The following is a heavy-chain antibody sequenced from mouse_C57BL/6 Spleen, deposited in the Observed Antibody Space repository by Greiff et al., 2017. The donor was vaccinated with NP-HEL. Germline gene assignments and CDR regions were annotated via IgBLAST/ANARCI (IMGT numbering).Heavy chain of an antibody. CDR3: ARVSHWYFDV. V-gene: IGHV5-9*01. CDR2: ISGGGGNT. CDR1: GFTFSSYT. Sequence: EVKLVESGGGLVKPGGSLKLSCAASGFTFSSYTMSWVRQTPEKRLEWVATISGGGGNTYYPDSVKGRFTISRDNAKNTLYLQMSRLRSEDTALYYCARVSHWYFDVWGTGTTVTVSS. J-gene: IGHJ1*03.